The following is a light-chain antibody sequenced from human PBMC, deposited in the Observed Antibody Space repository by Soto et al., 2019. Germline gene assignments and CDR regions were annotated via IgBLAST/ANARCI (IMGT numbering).Light chain of an antibody. J-gene: IGKJ5*01. V-gene: IGKV3-11*01. CDR2: DAS. CDR1: QSVSSY. Sequence: EIVLTQSPATLSLSPEERATISCRDSQSVSSYLAWYQQKSGQAPRLLIYDASNRATGIPARFSGSGSGTDFTFIISSLEPEDFAVYYCQQRSNWWITFGQGTRLEIK. CDR3: QQRSNWWIT.